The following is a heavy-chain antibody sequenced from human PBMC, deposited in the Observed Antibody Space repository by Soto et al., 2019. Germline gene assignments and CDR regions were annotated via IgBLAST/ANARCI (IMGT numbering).Heavy chain of an antibody. Sequence: VGALRLSGTAYGFTFSSYWMHWVRQVPGKGLLWVSRIDEYGNTIDYADSVRGRFTISRDNARNTLYLEMNSLRAEDTALYYCTRDIGGRWAYWGPGTLVTVSS. CDR2: IDEYGNTI. CDR3: TRDIGGRWAY. D-gene: IGHD3-16*01. V-gene: IGHV3-74*01. CDR1: GFTFSSYW. J-gene: IGHJ4*02.